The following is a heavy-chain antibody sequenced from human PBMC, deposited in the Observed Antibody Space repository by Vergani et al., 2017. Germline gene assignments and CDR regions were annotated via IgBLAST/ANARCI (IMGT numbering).Heavy chain of an antibody. J-gene: IGHJ3*02. V-gene: IGHV4-4*02. CDR1: GGSISSSNW. Sequence: QVQLQESGPGLVKPSGTLSLTCAVSGGSISSSNWWSWVRQPPGKGLAWIGEIYHSGSTNYHPSLKSRVTISVDKSKNQFSLQLSSVTAADTAVYYCASKKMYPRLKKHDALDIWGQGTMVTVSS. CDR3: ASKKMYPRLKKHDALDI. CDR2: IYHSGST. D-gene: IGHD2-2*01.